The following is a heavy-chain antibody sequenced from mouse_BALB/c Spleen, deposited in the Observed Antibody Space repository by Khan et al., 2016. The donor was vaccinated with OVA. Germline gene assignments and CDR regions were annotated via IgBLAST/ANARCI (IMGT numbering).Heavy chain of an antibody. J-gene: IGHJ1*01. CDR3: ARRYYYGHWYFDV. D-gene: IGHD1-1*01. CDR1: GYSITSDYA. CDR2: ISYSGST. V-gene: IGHV3-2*02. Sequence: EVQLQESGPGLVKPSQSLSLTCTVTGYSITSDYAWNWIRQFPGNKLEWMGYISYSGSTGYNPSLKSRLSITRDTSNNQIFLQLNSVTTEDQATYYCARRYYYGHWYFDVWGAGTTVTVSS.